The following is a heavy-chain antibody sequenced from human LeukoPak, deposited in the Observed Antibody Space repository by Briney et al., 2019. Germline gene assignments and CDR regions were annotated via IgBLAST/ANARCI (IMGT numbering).Heavy chain of an antibody. CDR3: ARGLLAAAGSNFDY. V-gene: IGHV1-2*02. CDR2: INPNSGGT. J-gene: IGHJ4*02. D-gene: IGHD6-13*01. Sequence: GPSVKVSCKASTYTFTGYYMHWVRQAHGQGLEWMGWINPNSGGTNYAQKFQGRVTMTRDTSISTAYMELSRLRSDDTAVYYCARGLLAAAGSNFDYWGQGTLVTVSS. CDR1: TYTFTGYY.